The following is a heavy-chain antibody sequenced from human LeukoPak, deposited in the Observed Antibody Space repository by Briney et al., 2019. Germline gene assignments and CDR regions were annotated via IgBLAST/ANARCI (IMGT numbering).Heavy chain of an antibody. CDR3: AREGDGYNHLLDY. CDR2: INPNSGGT. V-gene: IGHV1-2*06. CDR1: GYTFTCYY. J-gene: IGHJ4*02. D-gene: IGHD5-24*01. Sequence: ASVKVSCKASGYTFTCYYMHWVRQAPGQGLEWMGRINPNSGGTNYAQKFQGRVTMTRDTSISTAYMELSRLRSDDTAVYYCAREGDGYNHLLDYWGQGTLVTVSS.